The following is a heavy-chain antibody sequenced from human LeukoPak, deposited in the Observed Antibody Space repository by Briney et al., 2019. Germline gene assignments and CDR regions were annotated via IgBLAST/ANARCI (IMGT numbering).Heavy chain of an antibody. J-gene: IGHJ4*02. CDR1: GFTFSSYA. V-gene: IGHV3-23*01. CDR3: ARDDILTWRGDY. D-gene: IGHD3-9*01. Sequence: PGGSLRLSCAVSGFTFSSYAMTWVRQAPGKGLEWVSAITGSGGKTYYADSVKGRFTISRDNSKNTLYLQMNSLRAEDTAVYYCARDDILTWRGDYWDQGTLVTVSS. CDR2: ITGSGGKT.